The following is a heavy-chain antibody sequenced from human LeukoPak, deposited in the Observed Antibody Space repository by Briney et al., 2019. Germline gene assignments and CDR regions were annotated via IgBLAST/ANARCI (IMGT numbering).Heavy chain of an antibody. CDR3: ARAYNYQLDV. Sequence: SETLSLTFSGSGDSITNYYCNGIRQPPWKGLEWIGYVHYSGRTNHNPSIQSRVTTSVDKSKHQCSLRLSSVPAADPAVYYCARAYNYQLDVWGQGTTVIVPS. CDR2: VHYSGRT. V-gene: IGHV4-59*12. D-gene: IGHD1-20*01. CDR1: GDSITNYY. J-gene: IGHJ6*02.